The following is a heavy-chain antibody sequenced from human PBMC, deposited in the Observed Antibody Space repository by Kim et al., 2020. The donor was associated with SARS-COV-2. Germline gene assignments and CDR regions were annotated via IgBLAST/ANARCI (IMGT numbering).Heavy chain of an antibody. J-gene: IGHJ3*02. CDR3: ARAPHITIDSVAFDI. Sequence: ASVKVSCKASGYTFTSYAMHWVRQAPGQRLEWMGWINAGNGNTKYSQKFQGRVTITRDTSASTAYMELSSLRSDDTAVYYCARAPHITIDSVAFDIWGQGTMVTVSS. D-gene: IGHD3-9*01. V-gene: IGHV1-3*01. CDR1: GYTFTSYA. CDR2: INAGNGNT.